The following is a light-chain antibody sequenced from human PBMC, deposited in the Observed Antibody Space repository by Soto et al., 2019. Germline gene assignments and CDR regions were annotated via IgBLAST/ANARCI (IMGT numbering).Light chain of an antibody. Sequence: DIQMTQSPSTLSASVGDRVSITCRASQSISSWMAWYQQKPGKAPKVLIYKTSSLESGVPSRFSGSGSGTEFTLTISSLQPDDFATYYCQQYNSPKWTFGQGTKVDIK. V-gene: IGKV1-5*03. J-gene: IGKJ1*01. CDR1: QSISSW. CDR2: KTS. CDR3: QQYNSPKWT.